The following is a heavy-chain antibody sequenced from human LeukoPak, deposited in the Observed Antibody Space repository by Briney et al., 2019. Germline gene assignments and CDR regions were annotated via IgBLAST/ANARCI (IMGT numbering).Heavy chain of an antibody. CDR1: GFTLSSYG. CDR3: AKDSGYYDSSGDDAFDI. D-gene: IGHD3-22*01. V-gene: IGHV3-30*02. J-gene: IGHJ3*02. Sequence: GGSLRLSCAASGFTLSSYGMHWVRQAPGKGLEWVAFIRYDGSNKYYADSVKGRFTISRDNSKNTLYLQMNSLRAEDTAVYYCAKDSGYYDSSGDDAFDIWGQGTMATVSS. CDR2: IRYDGSNK.